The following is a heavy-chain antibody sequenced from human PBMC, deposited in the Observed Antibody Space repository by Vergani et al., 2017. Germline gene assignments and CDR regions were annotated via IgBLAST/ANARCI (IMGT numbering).Heavy chain of an antibody. J-gene: IGHJ4*02. CDR2: SSWNSGSI. CDR1: GFTFDDYA. Sequence: EVQLVESGGGLVQPGRSLRLSCAASGFTFDDYAMHWVRQAPGKGLEWVSGSSWNSGSIGYADSVKGRFTISRDNAKNSLYLQMNSLRAEDTALYYCAKDRFGYYDILTGYYYDYWGQGTLVTVSS. D-gene: IGHD3-9*01. V-gene: IGHV3-9*01. CDR3: AKDRFGYYDILTGYYYDY.